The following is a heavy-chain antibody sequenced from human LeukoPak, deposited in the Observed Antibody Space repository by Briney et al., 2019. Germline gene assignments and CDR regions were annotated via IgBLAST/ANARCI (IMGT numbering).Heavy chain of an antibody. J-gene: IGHJ6*03. CDR3: ARVRVPRIYYYYYMDV. Sequence: PSETLSLTCAVYGGSFSGYYWSWIRQPPGKGLEWIGEINHSGSTNYDPSLKSRVTISVDTCKNQFSLKLSSVTAADTAVYYCARVRVPRIYYYYYMDVWGKGTTVTVSS. CDR2: INHSGST. CDR1: GGSFSGYY. V-gene: IGHV4-34*01. D-gene: IGHD4/OR15-4a*01.